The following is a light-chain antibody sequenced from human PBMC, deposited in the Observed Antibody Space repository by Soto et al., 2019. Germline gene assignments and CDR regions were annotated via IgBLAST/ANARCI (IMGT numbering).Light chain of an antibody. Sequence: QSALTQPPSASGSPGQSVTISCTGTSSDVGGYNYVSWYQQHPGKAPKLMIYEVSQRPSGVPDRFSGSKSGNTASLTVSGLQAEDEADYYCSSYAHSNNLVFGGGTQLTVL. CDR1: SSDVGGYNY. CDR3: SSYAHSNNLV. CDR2: EVS. J-gene: IGLJ7*01. V-gene: IGLV2-8*01.